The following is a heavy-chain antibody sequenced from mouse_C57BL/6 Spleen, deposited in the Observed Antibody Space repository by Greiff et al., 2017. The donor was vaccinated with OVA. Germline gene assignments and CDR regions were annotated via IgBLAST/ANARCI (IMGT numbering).Heavy chain of an antibody. J-gene: IGHJ4*01. CDR1: GYAFSSYW. CDR2: IYPGDGDT. CDR3: ARKESNYPMDY. V-gene: IGHV1-80*01. Sequence: QVQLQQSGAELVKPGASVKISCKASGYAFSSYWMNWVKQRPGKGLEWIGQIYPGDGDTNYNGKFKGKATLTADKSSSTAYMQLSSLTSEDSAVYFWARKESNYPMDYWGQGTSVTVSS. D-gene: IGHD2-5*01.